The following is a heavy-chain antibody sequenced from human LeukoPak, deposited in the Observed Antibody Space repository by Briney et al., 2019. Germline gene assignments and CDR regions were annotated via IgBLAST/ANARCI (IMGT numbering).Heavy chain of an antibody. J-gene: IGHJ4*02. CDR1: GFTFSSYG. D-gene: IGHD2-21*01. CDR2: IGGSGANT. CDR3: AKNERLWAQSD. V-gene: IGHV3-23*01. Sequence: GGSLRLSCAASGFTFSSYGMSWVRQAPGKGLEWVSAIGGSGANTFYADSVKGRFTISRDNSKNTLYLQMNSLRAEDTAVYYCAKNERLWAQSDWGQGTLVTVSS.